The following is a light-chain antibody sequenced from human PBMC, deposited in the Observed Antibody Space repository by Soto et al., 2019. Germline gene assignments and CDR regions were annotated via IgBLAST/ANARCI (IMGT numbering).Light chain of an antibody. V-gene: IGLV2-14*01. J-gene: IGLJ3*02. CDR1: SSDVGHYDY. CDR3: SSYTSSSTVV. Sequence: QSALTQPASVSGSPGQSITISCTGASSDVGHYDYVSWYQQHPGKAPKLMIYEVSNRPSGVSNRFSGSKSGNTASLTISGLQAEDEADYYCSSYTSSSTVVFGGGTKLTVL. CDR2: EVS.